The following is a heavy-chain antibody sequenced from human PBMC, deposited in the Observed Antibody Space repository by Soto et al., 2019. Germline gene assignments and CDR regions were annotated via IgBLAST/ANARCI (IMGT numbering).Heavy chain of an antibody. CDR1: GFTFSSYG. CDR2: ISYDGSNE. Sequence: QVQMVESGGGVVQTGRSLRLSCAASGFTFSSYGMHGVRQAPGKGLEWVAVISYDGSNEYYADSVKGRFTISRDNSKNTLYQQLNSLRAADAAVYYCAKDAGGRSCFDYWGQGTLVTVSS. CDR3: AKDAGGRSCFDY. D-gene: IGHD1-26*01. V-gene: IGHV3-30*18. J-gene: IGHJ4*02.